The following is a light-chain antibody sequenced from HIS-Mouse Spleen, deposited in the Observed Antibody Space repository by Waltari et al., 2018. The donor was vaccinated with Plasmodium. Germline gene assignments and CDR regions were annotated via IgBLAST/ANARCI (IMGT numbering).Light chain of an antibody. Sequence: QSLLTQPPSASGTPGPRLTISCSGSRSNIGSNTVTWYQQLPGTAPKLLIYRNNQRPSGVPDRFSGSKSGTSASLAISGLQSEDEADYYCAAWDDSLNGWVFGGGTKLTVL. V-gene: IGLV1-44*01. CDR2: RNN. CDR3: AAWDDSLNGWV. CDR1: RSNIGSNT. J-gene: IGLJ3*02.